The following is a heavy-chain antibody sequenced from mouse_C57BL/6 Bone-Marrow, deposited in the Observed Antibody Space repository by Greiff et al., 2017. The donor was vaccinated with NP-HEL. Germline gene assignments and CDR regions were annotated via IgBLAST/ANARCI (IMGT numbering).Heavy chain of an antibody. CDR3: ARCGLTFPYWYFDV. J-gene: IGHJ1*03. D-gene: IGHD2-4*01. CDR1: GYTFTDYY. CDR2: LNPNNGGT. V-gene: IGHV1-26*01. Sequence: VQLQQSGPELVKPGASVKISCKASGYTFTDYYMNWVKQSHGKSLEWIGDLNPNNGGTSYNQKLQGKATLTVDKSSSTAYMALRSLTSEDSAVDYCARCGLTFPYWYFDVWGTGTTVTVSS.